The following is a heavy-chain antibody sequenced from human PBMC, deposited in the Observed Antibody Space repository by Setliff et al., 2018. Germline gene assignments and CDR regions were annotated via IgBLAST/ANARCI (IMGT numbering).Heavy chain of an antibody. Sequence: SETLSLTCAVSGYSIRSGYYWGWIRQPPGKGREWLGSIYYSGSTYYNPSLKSRVTISVDTSKNQFSLKLSSVTAADTAVYYCATLTGDRGVDYWGQGRLVTVSS. CDR3: ATLTGDRGVDY. D-gene: IGHD7-27*01. CDR1: GYSIRSGYY. V-gene: IGHV4-38-2*01. J-gene: IGHJ4*02. CDR2: IYYSGST.